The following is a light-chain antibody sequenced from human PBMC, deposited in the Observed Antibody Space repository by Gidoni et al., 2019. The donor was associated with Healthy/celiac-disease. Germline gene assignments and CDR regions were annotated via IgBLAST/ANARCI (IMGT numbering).Light chain of an antibody. J-gene: IGKJ1*01. Sequence: IQMTQSPSSLSASVGDRVTITCRASQGIRNYLGWYQQKPGKAPKLLIYAASSLQSGVPSRFSGSGSGTDFTLTISSLQPEDFATYYCLQDYNCPWTFGQGTKVEIK. V-gene: IGKV1-6*01. CDR2: AAS. CDR3: LQDYNCPWT. CDR1: QGIRNY.